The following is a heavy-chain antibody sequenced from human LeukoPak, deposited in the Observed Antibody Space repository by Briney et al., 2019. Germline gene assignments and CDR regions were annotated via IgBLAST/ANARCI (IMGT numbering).Heavy chain of an antibody. CDR3: ARGRTGVDTAMADAFDY. CDR1: GYTFTSYG. Sequence: ASVKVSCKASGYTFTSYGISWVRQAPGQGLEWMGWISAYNGNTNYAQNLQGRVTMTTDTSTSTAYMELRSLRSDDTAVYYCARGRTGVDTAMADAFDYWGQGTLVTVSS. J-gene: IGHJ4*02. CDR2: ISAYNGNT. V-gene: IGHV1-18*04. D-gene: IGHD5-18*01.